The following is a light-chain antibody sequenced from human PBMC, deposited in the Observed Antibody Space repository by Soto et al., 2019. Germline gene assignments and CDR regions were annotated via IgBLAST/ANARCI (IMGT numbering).Light chain of an antibody. CDR2: IERSGSY. V-gene: IGLV4-60*03. CDR3: ETWDSNTHTV. Sequence: QSALTQSSSASASLGSSVKLTCTLSSGHSTYTIAWHQQQPGKAPRYLMKIERSGSYNKGSGVPDRFSGSSSGADRYLTISNLQSEDEADYYCETWDSNTHTVFGGGTQLTVL. J-gene: IGLJ7*01. CDR1: SGHSTYT.